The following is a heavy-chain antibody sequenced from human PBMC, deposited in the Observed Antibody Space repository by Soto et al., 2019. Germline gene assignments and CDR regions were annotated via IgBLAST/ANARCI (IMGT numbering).Heavy chain of an antibody. Sequence: QVQLVESGGGVVQPGRSLRLSCAASGFTFSSYGMHWVRQAPGKGLEWVAVISYDGSNKYYADSAKGRFTISRDNSKNTVYLQLDSLRAEDMAVYYCARIWGGPDYWGQGSLVTVSS. CDR3: ARIWGGPDY. V-gene: IGHV3-30*03. CDR1: GFTFSSYG. J-gene: IGHJ4*02. CDR2: ISYDGSNK. D-gene: IGHD7-27*01.